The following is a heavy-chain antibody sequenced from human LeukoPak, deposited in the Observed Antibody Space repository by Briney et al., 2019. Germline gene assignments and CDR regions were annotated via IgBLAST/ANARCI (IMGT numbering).Heavy chain of an antibody. CDR3: AKDPLRVTIFGVVNEHDY. Sequence: GGSLRLSCAASGFTFSSYAMSWVRQAPGKGLEWVSAISGSGGSTYYADSVKGRFTISRDNSKNTLCLQMNSLRAEDMAVYYCAKDPLRVTIFGVVNEHDYWGQGTLVTVSS. V-gene: IGHV3-23*01. CDR1: GFTFSSYA. CDR2: ISGSGGST. J-gene: IGHJ4*02. D-gene: IGHD3-3*01.